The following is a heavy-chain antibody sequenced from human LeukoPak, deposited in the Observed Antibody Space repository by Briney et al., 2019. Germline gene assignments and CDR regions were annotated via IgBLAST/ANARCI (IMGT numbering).Heavy chain of an antibody. CDR1: GYTFTSYD. CDR2: MNPNSGNT. Sequence: ASVEVSCKASGYTFTSYDINWVRQATGQGLEWMGWMNPNSGNTGYAQKFQGRLTMTRNTSISTAYMELSSLSSEDTAMYYCARGFRSDSSGRKFDYWGQGALVTVSS. J-gene: IGHJ4*02. CDR3: ARGFRSDSSGRKFDY. D-gene: IGHD3-22*01. V-gene: IGHV1-8*01.